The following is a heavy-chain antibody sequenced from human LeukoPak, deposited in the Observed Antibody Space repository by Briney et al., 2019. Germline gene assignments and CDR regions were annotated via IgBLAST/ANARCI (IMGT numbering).Heavy chain of an antibody. CDR2: IHYTGSA. D-gene: IGHD2-15*01. J-gene: IGHJ5*02. Sequence: SETLSLTCTVSGGSMSNNYWSWIRQSPGKGLEWIGYIHYTGSATYNPSLKSRVTISVDTSNNHFSLKLRSVTAADTAVYYCARGGWSVDLWGQGTLVTVSS. CDR3: ARGGWSVDL. V-gene: IGHV4-59*08. CDR1: GGSMSNNY.